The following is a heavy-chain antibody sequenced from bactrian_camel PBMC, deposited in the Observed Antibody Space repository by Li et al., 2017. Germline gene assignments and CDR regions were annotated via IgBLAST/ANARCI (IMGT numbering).Heavy chain of an antibody. J-gene: IGHJ7*01. V-gene: IGHV3S53*01. CDR2: LDNVGST. Sequence: HVQLVESGGGSVQAGGSLLLSCAASGNTYSTNCMAWFRQAPRKEREGVAVLDNVGSTNYADSVKGRFTISEDKATNTVYLQRNNLKPEDSAMYYCAANSGRYGGTCESHIGMDYWGKGTQVTVS. D-gene: IGHD6*01. CDR1: GNTYSTNC.